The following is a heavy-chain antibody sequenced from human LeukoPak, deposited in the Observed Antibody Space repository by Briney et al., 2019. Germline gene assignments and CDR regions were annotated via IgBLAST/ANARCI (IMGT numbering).Heavy chain of an antibody. CDR3: AREMSGGYNSGWYGFNWFDP. CDR2: ISAYNGDT. Sequence: ASVKVSCKASGYTFTSYDINWVRQATGQGLEWMGWISAYNGDTNYAQILQNRVTLTTDTSTSTAYMELRSLRSDDTAVYYCAREMSGGYNSGWYGFNWFDPWGQGTLVTVSS. D-gene: IGHD6-19*01. J-gene: IGHJ5*02. V-gene: IGHV1-18*01. CDR1: GYTFTSYD.